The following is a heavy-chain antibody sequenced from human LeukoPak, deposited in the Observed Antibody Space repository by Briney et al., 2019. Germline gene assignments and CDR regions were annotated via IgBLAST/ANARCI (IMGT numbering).Heavy chain of an antibody. CDR2: ISYDGSNK. CDR1: GFTFSSYA. CDR3: ARDGSGDPYYYYGMDV. D-gene: IGHD4-17*01. V-gene: IGHV3-30-3*01. J-gene: IGHJ6*02. Sequence: GGSLRLSCAASGFTFSSYAMHWVRQAPGKGLEWVAVISYDGSNKYYADSVKGRFTISRDNSKNTLYLQMNSLRAEDTAVYYCARDGSGDPYYYYGMDVWGQGTTVTVSS.